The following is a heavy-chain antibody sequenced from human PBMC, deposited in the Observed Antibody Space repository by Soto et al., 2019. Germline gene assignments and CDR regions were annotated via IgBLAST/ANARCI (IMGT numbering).Heavy chain of an antibody. CDR2: IYHSAST. CDR3: ARSYRRSWYRGWLFDL. V-gene: IGHV4-38-2*01. J-gene: IGHJ2*01. D-gene: IGHD6-13*01. CDR1: VYSISSGYY. Sequence: SETLSLTCAVSVYSISSGYYWGWIRQPPGKGLEWIGSIYHSASTYYHPSLKSRVTISVQTSTNQFSLKLRSVTAADTDVYYCARSYRRSWYRGWLFDLWVRGTLVTVSP.